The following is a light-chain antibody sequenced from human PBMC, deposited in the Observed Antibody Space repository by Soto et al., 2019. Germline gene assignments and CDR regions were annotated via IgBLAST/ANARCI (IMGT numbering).Light chain of an antibody. CDR3: QKFNAGRT. CDR1: QAINNY. Sequence: DIQMTQSPSSLSASVGDRVTITCRASQAINNYLAWYQQKPGKVPTLLISAASTLQSGVPSRFSGSGSGTDFTLTISSLQPEDVATYYCQKFNAGRTFGGGTKVEI. J-gene: IGKJ4*01. CDR2: AAS. V-gene: IGKV1-27*01.